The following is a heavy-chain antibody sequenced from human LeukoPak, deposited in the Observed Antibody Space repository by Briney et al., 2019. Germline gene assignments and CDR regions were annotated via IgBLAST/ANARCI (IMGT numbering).Heavy chain of an antibody. V-gene: IGHV4-4*07. Sequence: SETLSLTCTVSGGSFSSYHWSWIRLPAGKGLEWIGRFHITESTNYNLSLKSRVTMSIDTSKNQFSLRLTSVTAADTAVYYCARDGLYNYGYSYFDYWGQGTLVTVFS. CDR1: GGSFSSYH. D-gene: IGHD5-18*01. CDR2: FHITEST. J-gene: IGHJ4*02. CDR3: ARDGLYNYGYSYFDY.